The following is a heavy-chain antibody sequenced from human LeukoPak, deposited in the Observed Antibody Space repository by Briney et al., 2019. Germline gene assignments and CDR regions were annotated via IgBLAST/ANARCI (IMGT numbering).Heavy chain of an antibody. D-gene: IGHD3-16*02. CDR2: IYYSGST. CDR3: ASHAGARSYRYPYTTYY. Sequence: SETLSLTCAVSGGSISSGGYSWSWIRQPPGKGLEWIGYIYYSGSTYYNPSLKSRVTISVDTSKNQFSLKLSSVTAADTAVYYCASHAGARSYRYPYTTYYWGQGTLVTVSS. J-gene: IGHJ4*02. CDR1: GGSISSGGYS. V-gene: IGHV4-30-4*07.